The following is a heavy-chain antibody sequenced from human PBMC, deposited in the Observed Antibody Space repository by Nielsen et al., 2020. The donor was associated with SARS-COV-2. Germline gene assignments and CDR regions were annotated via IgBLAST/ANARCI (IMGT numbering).Heavy chain of an antibody. CDR3: ARIMVVVPAAASYGMDV. D-gene: IGHD2-2*01. J-gene: IGHJ6*02. CDR2: ISWNSGSI. CDR1: GFTFDDYA. V-gene: IGHV3-9*01. Sequence: GGSLRLSCAASGFTFDDYAMHWVRQAPGKGLEWVSGISWNSGSIGYADSVKGRFTISRDNAKNSLYLQMNSLRAEDTAVYYCARIMVVVPAAASYGMDVWGQGTTVTVSS.